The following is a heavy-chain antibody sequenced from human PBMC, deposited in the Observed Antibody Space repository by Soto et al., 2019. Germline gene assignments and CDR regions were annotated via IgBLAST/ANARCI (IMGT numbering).Heavy chain of an antibody. J-gene: IGHJ4*02. Sequence: GESLKISCKGSGYSFAGYWITWVRQKPGKGLEWMGRIDPSDAQTYYSPSFRGHVTISVTKSITTVFLQWSSLRASDTAMYYCARQIYDSDTGPNFQYYFDSWGQGTPVTVSS. D-gene: IGHD3-22*01. V-gene: IGHV5-10-1*01. CDR2: IDPSDAQT. CDR1: GYSFAGYW. CDR3: ARQIYDSDTGPNFQYYFDS.